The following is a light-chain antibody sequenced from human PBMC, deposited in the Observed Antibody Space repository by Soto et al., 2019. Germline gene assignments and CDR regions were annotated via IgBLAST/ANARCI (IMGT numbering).Light chain of an antibody. J-gene: IGKJ1*01. Sequence: DIQMTQSPSSLSASVGDRVTITCRASQSISGFLHWYQQKPGKAPHLLIYAASTLQSGVPSRFSGSGSGTDFTLTITSLEPEDFATYYCHQSYSPPQTFGQGTKVDSK. CDR1: QSISGF. CDR3: HQSYSPPQT. CDR2: AAS. V-gene: IGKV1-39*01.